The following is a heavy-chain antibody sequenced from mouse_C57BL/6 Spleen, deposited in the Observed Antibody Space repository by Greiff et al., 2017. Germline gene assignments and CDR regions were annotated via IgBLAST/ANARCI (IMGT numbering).Heavy chain of an antibody. CDR1: GFTFSSYA. Sequence: EVQGVESGGGLVKPGGSLKLSCAASGFTFSSYAMSWVRQTPEKRLEWVATISDGGSYTYYPDNVKGRFTISRDNAKNNLYLQMSHLKSEDTAMYYCARGDHYYGSSYAYWGQGTLVTVSA. J-gene: IGHJ3*01. V-gene: IGHV5-4*01. D-gene: IGHD1-1*01. CDR2: ISDGGSYT. CDR3: ARGDHYYGSSYAY.